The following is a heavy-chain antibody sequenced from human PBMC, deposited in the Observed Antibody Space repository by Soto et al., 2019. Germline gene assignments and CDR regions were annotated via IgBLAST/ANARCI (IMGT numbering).Heavy chain of an antibody. CDR3: ARGGGLDVWSGYPREQFDY. CDR2: IYYSGST. D-gene: IGHD3-3*01. Sequence: QVQLQESGPGLVKPSETLSLTCTVSGGSISSYYWSWIRQPPGKGLEWIGYIYYSGSTNYNPSLKSRVTISVDTAKNQFSLKLSSVTAADTAVYYCARGGGLDVWSGYPREQFDYWGQGTLVTVSS. CDR1: GGSISSYY. V-gene: IGHV4-59*01. J-gene: IGHJ4*02.